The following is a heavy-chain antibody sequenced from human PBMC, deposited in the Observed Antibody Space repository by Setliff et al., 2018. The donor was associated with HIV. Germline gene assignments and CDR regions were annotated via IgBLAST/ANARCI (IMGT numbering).Heavy chain of an antibody. J-gene: IGHJ6*03. CDR1: GFSFSAYA. V-gene: IGHV3-23*03. CDR2: VLRGGSPT. Sequence: GGSLRLSCTASGFSFSAYAMSWVRRAPGKGLEWLSVVLRGGSPTYYADSVKGRFTISRDDSKNTVDLEMRSLRAEDTAVYFCAKYTRGGSILYYMDVWGKGTTVTVSS. CDR3: AKYTRGGSILYYMDV. D-gene: IGHD1-1*01.